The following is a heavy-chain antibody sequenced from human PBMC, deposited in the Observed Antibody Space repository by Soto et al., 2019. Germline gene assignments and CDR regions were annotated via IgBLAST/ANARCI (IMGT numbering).Heavy chain of an antibody. D-gene: IGHD3-3*01. V-gene: IGHV3-7*01. CDR1: GFTFSSYW. CDR3: ARTYYDFWSGYSPDAFDI. CDR2: IKQDGSEK. J-gene: IGHJ3*02. Sequence: PGGSLRLSCAASGFTFSSYWMSWVRQAPGKGLEWVANIKQDGSEKYYVDSVKGRFTISRDNAKNSLYLQMNSLRAEDTAVYYCARTYYDFWSGYSPDAFDIWGQGTMVTVSS.